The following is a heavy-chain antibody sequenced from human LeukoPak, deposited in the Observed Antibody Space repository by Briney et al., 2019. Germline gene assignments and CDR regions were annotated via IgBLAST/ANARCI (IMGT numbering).Heavy chain of an antibody. V-gene: IGHV4-34*01. CDR3: ARGGTGTSKRWPTLPLLFDY. D-gene: IGHD4-23*01. CDR1: GGSFSGYY. Sequence: SETLSLTCAVYGGSFSGYYWSWIRQPPGKGLEWIGEINHSGSTNYNPSLKSRVTISVDTSKNQFSLKLSSVTAADTAVYYCARGGTGTSKRWPTLPLLFDYWGQGTLVTVSS. J-gene: IGHJ4*02. CDR2: INHSGST.